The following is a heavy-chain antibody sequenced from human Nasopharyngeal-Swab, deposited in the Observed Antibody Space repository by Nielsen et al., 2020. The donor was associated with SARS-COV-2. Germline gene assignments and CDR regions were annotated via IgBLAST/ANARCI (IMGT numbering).Heavy chain of an antibody. CDR2: INDSGST. V-gene: IGHV4-34*01. CDR1: GGFFRGFY. Sequence: GSLRLSCAVYGGFFRGFYWSWIRQPPGTGLEWIGEINDSGSTNYNPSLTSRVTMSVDTSKSQFSLKLNSVTAADTAVYYCARGLRKVPIFPASQYYFDYWGQGTLVTVSS. J-gene: IGHJ4*02. CDR3: ARGLRKVPIFPASQYYFDY. D-gene: IGHD3-9*01.